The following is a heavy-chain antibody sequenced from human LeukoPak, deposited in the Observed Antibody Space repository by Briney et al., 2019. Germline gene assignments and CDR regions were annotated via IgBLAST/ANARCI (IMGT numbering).Heavy chain of an antibody. V-gene: IGHV3-23*01. CDR1: GFTFSSYA. CDR3: ANPFCSSTSCYSRPFDY. J-gene: IGHJ4*02. Sequence: TGGSLRLSCAASGFTFSSYAMSWVRQAPGKGLEWVSAISGSGGSTYYADSVKGRFTISRDNSKNTLYLQMNSLGAEDTAVYYCANPFCSSTSCYSRPFDYWGQGTLVTVSS. D-gene: IGHD2-2*01. CDR2: ISGSGGST.